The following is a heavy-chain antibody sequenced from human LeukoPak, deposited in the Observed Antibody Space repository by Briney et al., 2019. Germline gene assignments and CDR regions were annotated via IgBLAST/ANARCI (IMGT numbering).Heavy chain of an antibody. CDR2: INPNSGGT. J-gene: IGHJ3*02. CDR1: GYTFTGYY. V-gene: IGHV1-2*02. D-gene: IGHD6-13*01. CDR3: AQIPYSSSWYDRAFDI. Sequence: ASVKVSCKASGYTFTGYYMHWVRQAPGQGLEWMGWINPNSGGTNYAQKFQGRVTMTGDTSISTAYMELSRLRSDDTAVYYCAQIPYSSSWYDRAFDIWGQGTMVTVSS.